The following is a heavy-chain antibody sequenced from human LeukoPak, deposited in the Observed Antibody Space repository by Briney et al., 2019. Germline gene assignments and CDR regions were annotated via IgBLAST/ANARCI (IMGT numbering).Heavy chain of an antibody. D-gene: IGHD3-10*01. CDR3: ARDLPFYGSGSTFGP. Sequence: GGSLRLSCAASGFTFSSYAMSWVRQAPGKGLEWVSAISGSGGSTYYADSVKGRFTISRDNAKNSLYLQMNSLRAEDTALYYCARDLPFYGSGSTFGPWGQGTLVTVSS. V-gene: IGHV3-23*01. CDR1: GFTFSSYA. CDR2: ISGSGGST. J-gene: IGHJ5*02.